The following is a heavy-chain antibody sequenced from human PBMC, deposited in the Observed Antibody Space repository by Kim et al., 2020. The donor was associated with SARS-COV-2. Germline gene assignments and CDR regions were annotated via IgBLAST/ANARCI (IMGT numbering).Heavy chain of an antibody. CDR3: ARSRPVLIGFDGDYYYGMDV. Sequence: SETLSLTCTVSGGSVSSGSYYWSWIRQPPGKGLEWIGYIYYSGSTNYNPSLKSRVTISVDTSKNQFSLKLSSVTAADTAVYYYARSRPVLIGFDGDYYYGMDVWGQGTTVTVSS. CDR1: GGSVSSGSYY. J-gene: IGHJ6*02. V-gene: IGHV4-61*01. CDR2: IYYSGST. D-gene: IGHD3-22*01.